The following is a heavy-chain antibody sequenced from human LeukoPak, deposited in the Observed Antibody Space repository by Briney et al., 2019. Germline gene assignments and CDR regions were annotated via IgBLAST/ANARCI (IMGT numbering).Heavy chain of an antibody. CDR3: VRMVVVAATAEWFDP. J-gene: IGHJ5*02. Sequence: SETLSLTCTVSGGSISSSSYYWGWLRQPPGKGLEWFGSIYYSGSTYYNPSLKSRVTISVHTSKYQFYLKLSSVTAADTAVYYCVRMVVVAATAEWFDPWGQGTLVTVSS. D-gene: IGHD2-15*01. V-gene: IGHV4-39*01. CDR1: GGSISSSSYY. CDR2: IYYSGST.